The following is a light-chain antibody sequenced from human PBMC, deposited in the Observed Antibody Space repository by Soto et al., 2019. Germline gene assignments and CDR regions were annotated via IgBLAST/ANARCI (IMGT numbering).Light chain of an antibody. CDR1: QTVGSSF. CDR2: GAS. V-gene: IGKV3-20*01. J-gene: IGKJ1*01. CDR3: HQYGSSQT. Sequence: EIVLTHSPGTLSLSPWEIATLSCGASQTVGSSFLAWFQHKPGQAPRLLIYGASTRATGIPDRFSGSGSGTDFSLTISRLEPEDFAVYYCHQYGSSQTFGQGTKVDIK.